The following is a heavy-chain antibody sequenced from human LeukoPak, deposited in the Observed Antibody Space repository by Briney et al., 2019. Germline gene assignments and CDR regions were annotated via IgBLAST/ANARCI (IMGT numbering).Heavy chain of an antibody. CDR3: AGMPMATPSPFDY. V-gene: IGHV1-69*13. CDR2: IIPIFGTA. D-gene: IGHD5-24*01. J-gene: IGHJ4*02. CDR1: GGTFSSYA. Sequence: ASVKVSCKASGGTFSSYAISWVRQAPGQGLEWMGGIIPIFGTANYAQKFQGRVTITADESTSTAYMELSSLRSEDTAVYYCAGMPMATPSPFDYWGQGTLVTVSS.